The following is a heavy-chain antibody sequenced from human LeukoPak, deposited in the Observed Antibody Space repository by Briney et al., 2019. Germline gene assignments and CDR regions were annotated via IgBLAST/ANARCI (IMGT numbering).Heavy chain of an antibody. V-gene: IGHV4-59*08. J-gene: IGHJ3*02. CDR1: GDSISDYY. D-gene: IGHD2-21*02. Sequence: PSETLSLTCTVSGDSISDYYWNWIRQPPGKGLEWIGYIYYSGSTNYSPSLKSRVTISVGTSKNQFSLKLSSVTAADTGIYYCARRRKVPAQRAGDAFDIWGQGTMVTVSS. CDR2: IYYSGST. CDR3: ARRRKVPAQRAGDAFDI.